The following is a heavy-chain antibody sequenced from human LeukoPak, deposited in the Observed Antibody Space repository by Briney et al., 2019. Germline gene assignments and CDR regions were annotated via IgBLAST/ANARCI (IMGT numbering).Heavy chain of an antibody. D-gene: IGHD4/OR15-4a*01. Sequence: ASVKVSCKASGYTFTGYYMHWVRQAPGQGLEWMGWINPNSGGTNYAQKFQGRVTMTTDTSTSTAYMELRSLRSDDTAVYYCARRAGAYSHPYDYWGQGTLVTVSS. CDR2: INPNSGGT. CDR1: GYTFTGYY. CDR3: ARRAGAYSHPYDY. J-gene: IGHJ4*02. V-gene: IGHV1-2*02.